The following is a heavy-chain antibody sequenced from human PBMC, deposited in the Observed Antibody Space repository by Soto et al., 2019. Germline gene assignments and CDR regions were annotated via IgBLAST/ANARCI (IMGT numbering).Heavy chain of an antibody. V-gene: IGHV1-46*01. CDR3: ARAGCGGDCSLEY. CDR1: GYTFTSFY. Sequence: QVQLVQSGAEVKKPGASVKVSCKVSGYTFTSFYMDWGRQAPGQGPEWMGLINPSSASPTYEQKFQSRVTMTRDTSPTTVYMELSSLRSEDPAVYYCARAGCGGDCSLEYWGQGTLVTVSS. CDR2: INPSSASP. J-gene: IGHJ4*02. D-gene: IGHD2-21*02.